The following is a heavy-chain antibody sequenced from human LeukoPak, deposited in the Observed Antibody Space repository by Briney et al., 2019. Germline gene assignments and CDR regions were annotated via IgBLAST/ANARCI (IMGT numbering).Heavy chain of an antibody. V-gene: IGHV4-59*11. CDR1: GGSISNHY. J-gene: IGHJ4*02. CDR3: ARYTTVAAFDY. Sequence: SETLSLTCTVSGGSISNHYWSWIRQPPGKALEWIGYNYHSGTTNSNPSLKSRVTISVDKSKNQFSLNLSSVTPADTAVYYCARYTTVAAFDYWGQGTLVTVSS. CDR2: NYHSGTT. D-gene: IGHD6-19*01.